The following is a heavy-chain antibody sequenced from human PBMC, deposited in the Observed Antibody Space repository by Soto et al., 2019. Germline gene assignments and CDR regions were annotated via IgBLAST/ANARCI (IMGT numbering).Heavy chain of an antibody. V-gene: IGHV4-59*08. D-gene: IGHD2-15*01. Sequence: QVQLQESGPGLVNPSETLSLTCTVSGGSLFSYYWSWIRQPPGKGLEWIGYIYYSGSTNYNPSLEGRLTMSVDTSKNQFSLKLTSVTAADTAVYYCARQGNPRYCSGGTCFAVVDHWGQGTLVTVSS. J-gene: IGHJ4*02. CDR2: IYYSGST. CDR3: ARQGNPRYCSGGTCFAVVDH. CDR1: GGSLFSYY.